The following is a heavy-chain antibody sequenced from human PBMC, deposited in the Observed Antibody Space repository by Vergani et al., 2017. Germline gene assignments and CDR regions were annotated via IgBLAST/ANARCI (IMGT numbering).Heavy chain of an antibody. V-gene: IGHV4-39*01. D-gene: IGHD2-2*01. Sequence: QLQLQESGPGLVKPSETLSLTCTVSGGSISSSSYYWGWIRQPPGKGLEWIGSIYYSGSTYYNPSLKSRVTISVDTSKNQFSLKLSSVTAADTAVYYCARGPPIWVWGYCSSTSCHAELDYWGQGTLVTVSS. CDR3: ARGPPIWVWGYCSSTSCHAELDY. J-gene: IGHJ4*02. CDR2: IYYSGST. CDR1: GGSISSSSYY.